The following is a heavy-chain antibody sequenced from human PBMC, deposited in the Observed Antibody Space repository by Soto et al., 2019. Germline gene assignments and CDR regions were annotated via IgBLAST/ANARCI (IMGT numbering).Heavy chain of an antibody. D-gene: IGHD2-2*03. CDR1: GFTFSSYA. CDR2: IDGSATFI. CDR3: AKRGLGWSFDI. V-gene: IGHV3-23*01. J-gene: IGHJ3*02. Sequence: EVQLLESGGGLVQPGGSLRLSCAASGFTFSSYAMSWVRQAPGKGLEWVSAIDGSATFIYYADSVKGRFTISRDNSKNALYMQMNSRRAEDTAVYYCAKRGLGWSFDIWGQGTMVTVSS.